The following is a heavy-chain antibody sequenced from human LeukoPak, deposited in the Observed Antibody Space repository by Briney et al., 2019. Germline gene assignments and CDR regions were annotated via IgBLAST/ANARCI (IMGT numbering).Heavy chain of an antibody. V-gene: IGHV3-7*01. J-gene: IGHJ4*02. CDR2: IKEDGRET. Sequence: GSLRLSCAASGFSFGDSYISWVRGAPGKGLEWVANIKEDGRETHYVDSVKGRFTISRDNAKSSLYLQLNSLGVEDTAVYYCARDRGAYLFGSHSSWGQGTLVTVSS. D-gene: IGHD5-18*01. CDR1: GFSFGDSY. CDR3: ARDRGAYLFGSHSS.